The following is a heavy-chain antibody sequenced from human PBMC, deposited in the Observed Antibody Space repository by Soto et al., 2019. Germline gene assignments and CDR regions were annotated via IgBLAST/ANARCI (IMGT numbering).Heavy chain of an antibody. J-gene: IGHJ5*02. CDR2: SYSSGST. V-gene: IGHV4-59*01. CDR3: AKSTGNEFDP. CDR1: GGSIRGYF. Sequence: PSETLSPTRTIRGGSIRGYFWSRMRQPPGKGMEWIGYSYSSGSTNYKPSLKSRVNISLDTSNNHFSLKLSSVTVADTDVYYCAKSTGNEFDPWGQGTLVTVSS.